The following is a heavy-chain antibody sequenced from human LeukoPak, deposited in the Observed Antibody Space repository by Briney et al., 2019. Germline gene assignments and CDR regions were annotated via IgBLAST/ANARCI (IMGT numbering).Heavy chain of an antibody. V-gene: IGHV4-38-2*02. Sequence: SETLSLTCTVSGYSISSGYYWGWIRQPPGKGLEWIGRIYHSGSTYYNPSLKSRVTISVDTSKNPFSLKLSSVTAADTAVYYCARDFLGNYFDYWGQGTLVTVSS. J-gene: IGHJ4*02. CDR2: IYHSGST. CDR3: ARDFLGNYFDY. CDR1: GYSISSGYY.